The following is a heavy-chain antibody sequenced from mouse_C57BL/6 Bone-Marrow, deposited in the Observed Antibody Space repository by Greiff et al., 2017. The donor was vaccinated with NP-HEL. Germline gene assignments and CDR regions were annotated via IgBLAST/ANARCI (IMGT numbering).Heavy chain of an antibody. Sequence: ESGAELVRPGASVKMSCKASGYTFTSYNMHWVKQTPRQGLEWIGAIYPGNGDTSYNQKFKGKATLTVDKSSSTAYMQLSRLTSEDSAVYFCARSPLLLRYWYFDVWGTGTTVTVSS. D-gene: IGHD1-1*01. CDR2: IYPGNGDT. CDR1: GYTFTSYN. V-gene: IGHV1-12*01. CDR3: ARSPLLLRYWYFDV. J-gene: IGHJ1*03.